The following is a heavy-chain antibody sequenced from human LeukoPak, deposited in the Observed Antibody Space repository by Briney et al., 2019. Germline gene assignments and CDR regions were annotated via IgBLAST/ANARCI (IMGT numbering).Heavy chain of an antibody. Sequence: SETLSLTCAVYGGSFSGYYWSWIRQPPGKGLEWIGEINHSGSTNYNPSLKSRVTISVDTSKNQFSLKLSSVTAADTAVYYCARGPRFSRYSSSWHAVREYFQHWGQGTLVTVSS. J-gene: IGHJ1*01. V-gene: IGHV4-34*01. CDR1: GGSFSGYY. CDR3: ARGPRFSRYSSSWHAVREYFQH. CDR2: INHSGST. D-gene: IGHD6-13*01.